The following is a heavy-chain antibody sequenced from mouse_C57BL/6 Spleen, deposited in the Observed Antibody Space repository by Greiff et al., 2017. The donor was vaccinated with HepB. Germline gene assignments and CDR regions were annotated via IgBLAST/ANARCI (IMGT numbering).Heavy chain of an antibody. V-gene: IGHV5-17*01. J-gene: IGHJ4*01. CDR3: ARWTSYYAMDY. CDR2: ISSGSSTI. Sequence: EVKLVESGGGLVKPGGSLKLSCAASGFTFSDYGMHWVRQAPEKGLEWVAYISSGSSTIYYADTVKGRFTISRDNAKNTLFLQLTSLRSEDTAMYYCARWTSYYAMDYWGQGTSVTVSS. CDR1: GFTFSDYG.